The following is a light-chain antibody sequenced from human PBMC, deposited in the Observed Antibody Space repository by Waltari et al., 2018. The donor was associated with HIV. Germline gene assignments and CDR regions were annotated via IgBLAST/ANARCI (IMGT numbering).Light chain of an antibody. CDR2: RNT. CDR1: SSNIGYNY. Sequence: QSVLTQPPSASGTPGPRVSISCSGSSSNIGYNYVYWFQQIPGTAPKLVIYRNTQRPAGVPDRFSGSKSGTSASLAISGLRSDDEADYYCVAWDDSLGGHVVIGGGTKLTVL. V-gene: IGLV1-47*01. J-gene: IGLJ2*01. CDR3: VAWDDSLGGHVV.